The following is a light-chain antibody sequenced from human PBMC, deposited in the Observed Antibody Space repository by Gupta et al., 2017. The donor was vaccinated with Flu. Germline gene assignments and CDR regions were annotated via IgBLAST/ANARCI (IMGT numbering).Light chain of an antibody. CDR1: QSVSISF. J-gene: IGKJ5*01. CDR2: GGS. V-gene: IGKV3-20*01. Sequence: EIVLTQSPGTLSLSTGERATLSCRASQSVSISFVAWYQHKPGQGPRLLIYGGSSRAIGIPDRFSGSGSGTDFTLTISRLEPEDFAVYYCQQFGSSLITFGQGTRLEIK. CDR3: QQFGSSLIT.